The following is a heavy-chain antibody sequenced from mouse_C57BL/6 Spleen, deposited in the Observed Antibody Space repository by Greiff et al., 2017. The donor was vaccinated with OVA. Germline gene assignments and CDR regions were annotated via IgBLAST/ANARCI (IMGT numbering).Heavy chain of an antibody. CDR3: ARRDGYYGYFDV. CDR1: EYEFPSHD. CDR2: INSDGGST. V-gene: IGHV5-2*03. J-gene: IGHJ1*03. Sequence: EVKVEESGGGLVQPGESLKLSCESNEYEFPSHDMSWVRKTPEKRLELVAAINSDGGSTYYPDTIERRFIISRDNTKKTLYLQMSSLRSEDTALYYCARRDGYYGYFDVWGTGTTVTVSS. D-gene: IGHD2-3*01.